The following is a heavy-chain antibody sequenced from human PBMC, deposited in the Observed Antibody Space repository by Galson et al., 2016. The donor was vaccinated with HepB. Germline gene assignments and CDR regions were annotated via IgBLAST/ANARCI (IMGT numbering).Heavy chain of an antibody. Sequence: SLRLSCAASGFILSTYPIHWVRQAPDKGLEWVAVISYDGSKKYYVDSLKGRFTISRDNSRSTVYLQMNSLRADDTAVYYCERGSGSYLGWVFDLWGRGALVTVSS. V-gene: IGHV3-30-3*01. D-gene: IGHD1-26*01. CDR2: ISYDGSKK. J-gene: IGHJ2*01. CDR3: ERGSGSYLGWVFDL. CDR1: GFILSTYP.